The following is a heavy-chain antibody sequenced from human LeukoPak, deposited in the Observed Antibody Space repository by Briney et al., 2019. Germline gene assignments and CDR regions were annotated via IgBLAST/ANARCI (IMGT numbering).Heavy chain of an antibody. Sequence: ASVKVSCKASGYTFTSYAMHWVRQAPGQRLEWMGRINAGNGNTKYSQKFQGRVTITRDTSASTAYMELSSLRSEDTAVYYCASPRKAYYYDSSGYAAFDYWGQGTLVTVSS. CDR3: ASPRKAYYYDSSGYAAFDY. V-gene: IGHV1-3*01. CDR1: GYTFTSYA. D-gene: IGHD3-22*01. CDR2: INAGNGNT. J-gene: IGHJ4*02.